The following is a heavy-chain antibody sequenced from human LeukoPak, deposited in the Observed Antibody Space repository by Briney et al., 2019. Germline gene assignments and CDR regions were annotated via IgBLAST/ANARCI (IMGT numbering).Heavy chain of an antibody. Sequence: SETLSLTCTVSGGSISSYYWSWIRQPAGKGLEWIGRIYTSGSTNYNPSLKSRVTMSVDTSKNQFSLKLSSVTAADTAVYYCARDAPITMVRGAVASTLGNFDYWGQGTLVTVSS. CDR1: GGSISSYY. J-gene: IGHJ4*02. V-gene: IGHV4-4*07. D-gene: IGHD3-10*01. CDR2: IYTSGST. CDR3: ARDAPITMVRGAVASTLGNFDY.